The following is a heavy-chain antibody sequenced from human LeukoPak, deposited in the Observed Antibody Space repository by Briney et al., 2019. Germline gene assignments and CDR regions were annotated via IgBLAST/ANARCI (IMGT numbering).Heavy chain of an antibody. Sequence: GGSLRLSCEASGFIFSDYYMSWIRQAPGKGLEWVSYISSSSTNINYADSVKGRFTISRDNAKNSLYLQMSDLRAEDTAVYFFVRGQPSGRSGPFNDGGQETLFTASS. CDR1: GFIFSDYY. V-gene: IGHV3-11*06. CDR3: VRGQPSGRSGPFND. CDR2: ISSSSTNI. J-gene: IGHJ4*02. D-gene: IGHD1-14*01.